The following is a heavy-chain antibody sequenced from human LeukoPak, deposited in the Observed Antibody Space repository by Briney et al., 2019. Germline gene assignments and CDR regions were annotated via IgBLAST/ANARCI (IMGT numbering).Heavy chain of an antibody. D-gene: IGHD3-22*01. V-gene: IGHV4-59*08. CDR3: ARGPYSYDSSGAFDI. Sequence: SSETLSLTCTVSGGSISSYYWSWIRQPPGKGLEWIGYIYYSGSTNYNPSLKSRVTISVDTSKNQFSLKLSSVTAADTAVYFCARGPYSYDSSGAFDIWGQGTMVTVSS. J-gene: IGHJ3*02. CDR1: GGSISSYY. CDR2: IYYSGST.